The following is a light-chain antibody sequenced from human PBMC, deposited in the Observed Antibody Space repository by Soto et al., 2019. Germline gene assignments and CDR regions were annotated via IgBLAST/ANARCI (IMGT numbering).Light chain of an antibody. CDR2: GAS. J-gene: IGKJ4*01. CDR3: QQDSSWPLT. CDR1: QDIRSS. V-gene: IGKV3-15*01. Sequence: EIVMTQSPATLSVSPGERVTLSCRASQDIRSSLAWYQQKPGQAPRLLIYGASIRATGVPATFSGSGSGTEFTLSISSLQSEHLGVYYCQQDSSWPLTVGGWTKVDTK.